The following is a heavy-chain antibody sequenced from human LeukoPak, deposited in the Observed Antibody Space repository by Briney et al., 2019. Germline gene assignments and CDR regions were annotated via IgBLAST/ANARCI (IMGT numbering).Heavy chain of an antibody. CDR1: GGSFSGYY. J-gene: IGHJ3*02. D-gene: IGHD2-15*01. Sequence: SETLSLTCAVYGGSFSGYYWSWIRQPPGKGLEWIGEINHSGSTNYNPSLKSRVTISVDTSKNQFSLKLSSVTAADTAVYYCASSLGGPNAFDIWGQGTMVTVSS. CDR3: ASSLGGPNAFDI. CDR2: INHSGST. V-gene: IGHV4-34*01.